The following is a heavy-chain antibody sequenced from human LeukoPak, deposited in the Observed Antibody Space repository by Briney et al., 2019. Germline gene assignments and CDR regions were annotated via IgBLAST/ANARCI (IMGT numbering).Heavy chain of an antibody. CDR2: INPNGGST. V-gene: IGHV1-46*01. J-gene: IGHJ4*02. CDR1: GYTFTSYY. CDR3: ARAANMFGDEFDY. Sequence: ASVKVSCKASGYTFTSYYMNWVRQAPGQGLEWMGIINPNGGSTSYAQKFQGRVTMARATSTSTVYMELSSPRSEDTAVYYCARAANMFGDEFDYWGQGTLVTVSS. D-gene: IGHD3-10*02.